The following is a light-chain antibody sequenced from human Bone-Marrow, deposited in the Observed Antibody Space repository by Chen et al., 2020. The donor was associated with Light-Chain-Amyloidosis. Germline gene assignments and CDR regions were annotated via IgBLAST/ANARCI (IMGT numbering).Light chain of an antibody. CDR2: DDS. J-gene: IGLJ3*02. CDR3: QVWDRSSDRPV. CDR1: NIGSTS. V-gene: IGLV3-21*02. Sequence: SYLLTQPSSVSLAPGQTATIACGGNNIGSTSVHWYQQTPGQAPLLVVYDDSDRPTGMPERLSGANSGNTATMTVSRVEAGDEADYYCQVWDRSSDRPVFGGGTKLTVL.